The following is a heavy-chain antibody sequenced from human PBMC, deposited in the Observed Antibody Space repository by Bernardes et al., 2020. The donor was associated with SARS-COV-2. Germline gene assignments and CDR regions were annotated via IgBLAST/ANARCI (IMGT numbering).Heavy chain of an antibody. CDR1: GFTFSSHA. J-gene: IGHJ4*02. CDR3: AKDRALWNSSPEHFDY. Sequence: GGSLRLSCAASGFTFSSHAMTWVRQAPGKGLEWVSGISGSGDRTYYADSVKGRFTISRDNSKNTLYLQMNGLRAEDTAVYYCAKDRALWNSSPEHFDYWGQGTLVTVSS. D-gene: IGHD1-1*01. V-gene: IGHV3-23*01. CDR2: ISGSGDRT.